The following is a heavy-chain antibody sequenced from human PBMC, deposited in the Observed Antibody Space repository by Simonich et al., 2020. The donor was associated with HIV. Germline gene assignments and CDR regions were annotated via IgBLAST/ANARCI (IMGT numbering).Heavy chain of an antibody. CDR3: AFLGGYDSSGFDAFDI. CDR2: INPNSGGT. D-gene: IGHD3-22*01. J-gene: IGHJ3*02. V-gene: IGHV1-2*02. Sequence: QVQLVQSGAEVKKPGASVKVSCKASGYTFTVYYMHWVRQAPGQGLEWMGWINPNSGGTNYAQKLQGRVTMTRDTSISTAYMELSRLRSDDTAVYYCAFLGGYDSSGFDAFDIWGQGTMVSVSS. CDR1: GYTFTVYY.